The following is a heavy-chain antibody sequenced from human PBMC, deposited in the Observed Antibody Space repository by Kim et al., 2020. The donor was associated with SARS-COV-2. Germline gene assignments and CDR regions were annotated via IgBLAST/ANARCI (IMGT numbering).Heavy chain of an antibody. CDR3: AANYSSSWYKYYYYYGMDV. V-gene: IGHV3-33*01. D-gene: IGHD6-13*01. Sequence: GGSLRLSCAASGFTFSSYGMHWVRQAPGKGLEWVAVIWYDGSNKYYADSVKGRFTISRDNSKNTLYLQMNSLRAEDTAVYYCAANYSSSWYKYYYYYGMDVWGQGTTVTVSS. CDR2: IWYDGSNK. CDR1: GFTFSSYG. J-gene: IGHJ6*02.